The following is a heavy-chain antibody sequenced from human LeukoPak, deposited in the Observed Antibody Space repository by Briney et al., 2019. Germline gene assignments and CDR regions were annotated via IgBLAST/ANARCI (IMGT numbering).Heavy chain of an antibody. CDR3: AGQYSSSWYYYYYGMDV. CDR2: INPNSGGT. V-gene: IGHV1-2*02. J-gene: IGHJ6*02. Sequence: GASVKVSCKASGYTFTGYYMHWVRQAPGQGLEWMGWINPNSGGTNYAQKFQGRVTMTRDTSISTAYMELSRLRSDDTAVYYCAGQYSSSWYYYYYGMDVWGQGTTVTVSS. CDR1: GYTFTGYY. D-gene: IGHD6-13*01.